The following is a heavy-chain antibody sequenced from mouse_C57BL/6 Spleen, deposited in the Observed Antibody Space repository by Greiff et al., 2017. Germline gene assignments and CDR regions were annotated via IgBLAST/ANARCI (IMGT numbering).Heavy chain of an antibody. CDR1: GYTFTDYE. CDR3: TRRDSSGGYAMDY. J-gene: IGHJ4*01. D-gene: IGHD1-1*01. Sequence: VKLVESGAELVRPGASVTLSCKASGYTFTDYEMHWVKQTPVHGLEWIGAIDPETGGTAYNQKFKGKAILTADKSSSTAYMELRSLTSEDSAVYYCTRRDSSGGYAMDYWGQGTSVTVSS. CDR2: IDPETGGT. V-gene: IGHV1-15*01.